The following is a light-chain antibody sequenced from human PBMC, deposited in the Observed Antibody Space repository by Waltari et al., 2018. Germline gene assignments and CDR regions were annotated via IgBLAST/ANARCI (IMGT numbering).Light chain of an antibody. V-gene: IGKV1-39*01. CDR1: QSISIY. CDR2: AAS. CDR3: QQSYGTPPYT. Sequence: DIQMTQSPSSLSASIGDRVTITCRASQSISIYLNWYQQKPGKAPKLLINAASNLQSGVPSRFSGSGSGTDFTLTISSLQPEDFATYYCQQSYGTPPYTFGQGTKLEIK. J-gene: IGKJ2*01.